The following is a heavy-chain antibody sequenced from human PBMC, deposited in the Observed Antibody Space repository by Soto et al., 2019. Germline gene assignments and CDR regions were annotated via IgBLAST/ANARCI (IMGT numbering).Heavy chain of an antibody. D-gene: IGHD5-12*01. CDR1: GGSISSGGYS. CDR3: ARGGLGWLQHYYFDY. CDR2: IYHSGST. V-gene: IGHV4-30-2*01. J-gene: IGHJ4*02. Sequence: PSETLSLTCAVSGGSISSGGYSWSWIRQPPGKGLEWIGYIYHSGSTYYNPSLKSRVTISQDTSKNQFSLKLSSVTAADTAVYYCARGGLGWLQHYYFDYWGQGTLVTVSS.